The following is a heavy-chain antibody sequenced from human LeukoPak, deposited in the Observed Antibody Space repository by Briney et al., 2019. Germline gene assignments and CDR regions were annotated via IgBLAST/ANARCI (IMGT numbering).Heavy chain of an antibody. CDR3: ARQKWLVHNWFDP. Sequence: SETLSLTCTFSGGSISISSYYWVGIRQPPGKSLEWIGSIYYSGSSYYNPSLKSRVTISVDTSKNQFSLKLRSVTAADTAVYYCARQKWLVHNWFDPWGQGTLVTVSS. CDR2: IYYSGSS. D-gene: IGHD6-19*01. CDR1: GGSISISSYY. J-gene: IGHJ5*02. V-gene: IGHV4-39*01.